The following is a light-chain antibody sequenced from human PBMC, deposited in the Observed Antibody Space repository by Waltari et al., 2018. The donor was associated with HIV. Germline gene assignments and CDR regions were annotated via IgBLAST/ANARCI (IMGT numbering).Light chain of an antibody. Sequence: QSALTQPASVSGSPGQSITISCTGTSSDVGGYNSVSWYHQHPGKAPKLMLYEVSNRPSGVSYRFSGSKSGNTASRTISGLQAEDETDYYCSSYTSSGAYVFGTGTTVTVL. CDR1: SSDVGGYNS. V-gene: IGLV2-14*01. CDR3: SSYTSSGAYV. J-gene: IGLJ1*01. CDR2: EVS.